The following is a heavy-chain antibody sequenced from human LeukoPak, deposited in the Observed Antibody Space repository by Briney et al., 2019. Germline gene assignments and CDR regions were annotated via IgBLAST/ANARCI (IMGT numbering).Heavy chain of an antibody. V-gene: IGHV4-59*12. CDR2: IYYSGTT. CDR3: ARVGYGDYYFDY. Sequence: SEALSLTCAVSGGSIGSYYWSWLRQPPGRGLEWIGYIYYSGTTNYNPSLKSRVTISVDTSKNQFSLKLSSVTAADTAVYYCARVGYGDYYFDYWGQGTLATVSS. CDR1: GGSIGSYY. D-gene: IGHD4-17*01. J-gene: IGHJ4*02.